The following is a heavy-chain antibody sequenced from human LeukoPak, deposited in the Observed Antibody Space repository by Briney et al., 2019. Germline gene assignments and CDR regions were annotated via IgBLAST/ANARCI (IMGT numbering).Heavy chain of an antibody. D-gene: IGHD1-26*01. V-gene: IGHV3-66*01. CDR2: VYSGDRT. CDR1: GFTVNSSY. Sequence: GGSLRLSCAASGFTVNSSYMSRVRQAPGKGLEWVSVVYSGDRTYYADSVKGRFTISRDDSTNTLYLLMNSLRAEDTAVYYCARGYLIDYWGQGTLVTVSS. J-gene: IGHJ4*02. CDR3: ARGYLIDY.